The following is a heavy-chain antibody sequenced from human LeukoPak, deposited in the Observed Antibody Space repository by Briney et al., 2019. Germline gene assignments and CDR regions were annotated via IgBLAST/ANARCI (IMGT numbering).Heavy chain of an antibody. J-gene: IGHJ6*03. CDR2: INHSGST. CDR1: GFTFSTYA. Sequence: GSLRLSCAASGFTFSTYAMSWVRQPPGKGLEWIGEINHSGSTNYNPSLKSRVTISVDTSKNQFSLKLSSVTAADTAVYYCARGGGDYYMDVWVKGTTVTVSS. V-gene: IGHV4-34*01. CDR3: ARGGGDYYMDV.